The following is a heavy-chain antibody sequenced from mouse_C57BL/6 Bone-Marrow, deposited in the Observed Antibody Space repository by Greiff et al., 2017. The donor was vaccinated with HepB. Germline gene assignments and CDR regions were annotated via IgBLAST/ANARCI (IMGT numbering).Heavy chain of an antibody. D-gene: IGHD2-1*01. CDR2: IDPSDSET. CDR3: AREGVYYGNFDY. V-gene: IGHV1-52*01. J-gene: IGHJ2*01. CDR1: GYTFTSYW. Sequence: VQLKQPGAELVRPGSSVKLSCKASGYTFTSYWMHWVKQRPIQGLEWIGNIDPSDSETHYNQKFKDKATLTVDKSSSTAYMQRSSLTSEDSAVYYCAREGVYYGNFDYWGQGTTLTVSS.